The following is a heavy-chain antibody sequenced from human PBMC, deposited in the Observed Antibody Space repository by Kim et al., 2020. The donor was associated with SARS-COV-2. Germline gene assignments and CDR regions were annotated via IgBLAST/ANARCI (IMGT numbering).Heavy chain of an antibody. D-gene: IGHD3-10*01. CDR1: GYTFTSYG. CDR2: ISAYNGNT. J-gene: IGHJ6*02. Sequence: ASVKVSCKASGYTFTSYGISWVRQAPGQGLEWMGWISAYNGNTNYAQKLQGRVTMTTDTSTSTAYMELRSLRSDDTAVYYCARDVDLITMVRGEASRYYYYGMDVWGQGTTVTVSS. V-gene: IGHV1-18*01. CDR3: ARDVDLITMVRGEASRYYYYGMDV.